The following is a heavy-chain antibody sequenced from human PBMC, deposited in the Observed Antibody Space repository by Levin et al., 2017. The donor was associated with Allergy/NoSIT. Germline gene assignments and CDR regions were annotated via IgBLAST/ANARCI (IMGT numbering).Heavy chain of an antibody. V-gene: IGHV3-30*01. CDR1: GFTFSGSV. J-gene: IGHJ5*02. CDR2: ISYDGSGE. Sequence: GGSLRLSCTASGFTFSGSVMHWVRQAPGKGLEWMTVISYDGSGEQYADSVKGRFTISRDNAKNTLYLQMNSLRSEDTAVYYCAKERGSSGRAGWFDHWGQGTLVTVSS. D-gene: IGHD6-19*01. CDR3: AKERGSSGRAGWFDH.